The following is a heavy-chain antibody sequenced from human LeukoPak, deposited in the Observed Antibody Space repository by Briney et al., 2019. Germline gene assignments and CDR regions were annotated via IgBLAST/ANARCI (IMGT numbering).Heavy chain of an antibody. CDR2: IINKANSYTT. D-gene: IGHD3-16*01. CDR3: AQSGSYAAFDY. CDR1: GFTFSDHY. Sequence: QTGGSLRLSCAASGFTFSDHYMDWVRQAAGKGLEWVGRIINKANSYTTEYAASVKGRFTISRDDSKNSLYLQMNSLKTEDTAVYYCAQSGSYAAFDYWGQGTLVTVSS. V-gene: IGHV3-72*01. J-gene: IGHJ4*02.